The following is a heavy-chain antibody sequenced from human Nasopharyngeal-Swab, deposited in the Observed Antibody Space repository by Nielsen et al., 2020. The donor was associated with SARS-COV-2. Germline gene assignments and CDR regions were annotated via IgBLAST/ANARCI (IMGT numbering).Heavy chain of an antibody. V-gene: IGHV3-7*01. Sequence: GESLKISCAASGFTFSSYWMSWVRQAPGKGLEWVANIKQDGSEKYYVDSVKGRFTISRDNAKNSLYLQMNSLRAEDTAVYYCARDFYSNPYYFDYWGQGTLVTVSS. CDR2: IKQDGSEK. CDR1: GFTFSSYW. D-gene: IGHD4-11*01. J-gene: IGHJ4*02. CDR3: ARDFYSNPYYFDY.